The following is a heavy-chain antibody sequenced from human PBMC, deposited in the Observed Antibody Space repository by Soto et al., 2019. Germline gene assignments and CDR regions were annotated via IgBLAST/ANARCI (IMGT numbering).Heavy chain of an antibody. CDR3: ARVWGGAFDI. CDR2: IYYSGST. CDR1: GGSISSYY. J-gene: IGHJ3*02. D-gene: IGHD3-10*01. Sequence: QVQLQESGPGLVKPSETLSLTCTVSGGSISSYYWSWIRQPPGKGLEWIGYIYYSGSTNYNPSLXSXVXIXXDTSKNQVSLKLSSVTAADTAVYYCARVWGGAFDIWGQGTMVTVSS. V-gene: IGHV4-59*01.